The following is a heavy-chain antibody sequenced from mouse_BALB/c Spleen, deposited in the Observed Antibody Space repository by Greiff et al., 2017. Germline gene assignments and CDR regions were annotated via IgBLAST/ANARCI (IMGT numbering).Heavy chain of an antibody. CDR2: ISSGSSTI. V-gene: IGHV5-17*02. D-gene: IGHD1-1*01. CDR3: ARSYGSRGFAY. Sequence: DVMLVESGGGLVQPGGSRKLSCAASGFTFSSFGMHWVRQAPEKGLEWVAYISSGSSTIYYADTVKGRFTISRDNPKNTLFLQMTSLRSEDTAMYYCARSYGSRGFAYWGQGTLVTVSA. J-gene: IGHJ3*01. CDR1: GFTFSSFG.